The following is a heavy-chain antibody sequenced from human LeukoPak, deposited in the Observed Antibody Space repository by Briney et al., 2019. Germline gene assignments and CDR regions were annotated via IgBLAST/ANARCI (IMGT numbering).Heavy chain of an antibody. Sequence: SETLSLTCTVSAGSISSGYYWGWIRQPPGKGLEWIGSIYHSGSTYYNPSLKSRVTISVDTSKNQFSLKLSSVTAADTAVYYCARRRHSSGYWIWGQGTLVTVSS. CDR2: IYHSGST. CDR3: ARRRHSSGYWI. V-gene: IGHV4-38-2*02. CDR1: AGSISSGYY. D-gene: IGHD3-22*01. J-gene: IGHJ4*02.